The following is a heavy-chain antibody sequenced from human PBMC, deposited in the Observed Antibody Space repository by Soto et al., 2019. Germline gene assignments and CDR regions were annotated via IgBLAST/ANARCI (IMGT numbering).Heavy chain of an antibody. CDR1: GYSFSFYG. D-gene: IGHD3-9*01. Sequence: ASVKVSCKASGYSFSFYGINCVRQAPGQGLEWMGWINPSDGNRNFAQNFQGRVTMTTGTSTTTSYMELRSLTSDDTAVYFCARDRKGAEGFDPWGQGTLVTVSS. CDR3: ARDRKGAEGFDP. V-gene: IGHV1-18*01. J-gene: IGHJ5*02. CDR2: INPSDGNR.